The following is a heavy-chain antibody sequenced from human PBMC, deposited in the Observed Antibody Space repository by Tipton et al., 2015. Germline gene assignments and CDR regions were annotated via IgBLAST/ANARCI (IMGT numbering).Heavy chain of an antibody. CDR3: ARHFGCSGISCWTLGWFDP. D-gene: IGHD2-15*01. V-gene: IGHV4-39*01. J-gene: IGHJ5*02. Sequence: TLSLTCTVSGGSISSSIYFWGWIRQPPGKGLEWIGTINSRGDTYYNPSLRSRITMSVDTSKNQFSLKVTSVTATDTAVYSCARHFGCSGISCWTLGWFDPWGQGTLVTVSS. CDR1: GGSISSSIYF. CDR2: INSRGDT.